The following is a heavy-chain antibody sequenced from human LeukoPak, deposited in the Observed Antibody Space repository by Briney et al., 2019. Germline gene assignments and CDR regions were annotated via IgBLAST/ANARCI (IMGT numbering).Heavy chain of an antibody. Sequence: PPETLSLTCTVSGGSISSSSYYWGWIRHPPGKGRVWIGSIYYSGITYYNPSLKSRVTISVDTSKNQFSLKLSSVTAADTAVYYCARMPIVGATTFDYWGQGTLVTASS. V-gene: IGHV4-39*01. CDR1: GGSISSSSYY. D-gene: IGHD1-26*01. CDR3: ARMPIVGATTFDY. CDR2: IYYSGIT. J-gene: IGHJ4*02.